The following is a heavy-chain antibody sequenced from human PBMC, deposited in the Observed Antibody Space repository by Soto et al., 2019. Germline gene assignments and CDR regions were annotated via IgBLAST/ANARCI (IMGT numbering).Heavy chain of an antibody. V-gene: IGHV3-23*01. Sequence: EVQLLESGGGLVQPGGSLRLSCAASGFPLSTYGMTWVRQAPGKGLEWVSAMTGTGGNTYYVDSVKGRFTSSRDTSKNMLYLQVNSLRVEDPAVYYCARIRGYWYGLDVWGQGTTVTVSS. J-gene: IGHJ6*02. CDR1: GFPLSTYG. CDR3: ARIRGYWYGLDV. CDR2: MTGTGGNT.